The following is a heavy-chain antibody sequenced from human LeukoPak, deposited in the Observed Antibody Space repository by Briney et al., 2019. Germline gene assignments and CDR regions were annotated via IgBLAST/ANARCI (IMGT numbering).Heavy chain of an antibody. CDR2: ISDSGST. CDR3: ARGGHEQQLTYYFDY. CDR1: GGSINSFF. Sequence: PSETLSLTCAVSGGSINSFFWSWIRQPPGKGLEWIGFISDSGSTNYSPSLKSRVTISVDTSKNQFSLKLSSVTAADTAVYYCARGGHEQQLTYYFDYWGQGTLVTVSS. D-gene: IGHD6-13*01. V-gene: IGHV4-59*01. J-gene: IGHJ4*02.